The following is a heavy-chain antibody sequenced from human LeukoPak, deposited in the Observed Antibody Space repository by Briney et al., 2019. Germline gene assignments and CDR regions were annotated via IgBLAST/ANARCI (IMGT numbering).Heavy chain of an antibody. CDR2: IYYSGST. CDR3: ARDTKGYYYMDV. V-gene: IGHV4-61*08. CDR1: GGSVAGGDYY. J-gene: IGHJ6*03. Sequence: SETLSLTCTVSGGSVAGGDYYWNRICQPPGKGLEWIGYIYYSGSTNYNPSLKSRVTISVDTSKTQFSLKLSSVTAADTAVYYCARDTKGYYYMDVWGKGTTVTVSS.